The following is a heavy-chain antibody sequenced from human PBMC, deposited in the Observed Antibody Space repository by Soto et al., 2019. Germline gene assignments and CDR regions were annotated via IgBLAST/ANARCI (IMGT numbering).Heavy chain of an antibody. CDR1: GFTFSSYW. CDR3: ARGLPNFSSFDS. CDR2: VSSDGSST. J-gene: IGHJ4*02. D-gene: IGHD5-12*01. V-gene: IGHV3-74*01. Sequence: EVQLVESGGGLVQPGESLRLSCAASGFTFSSYWMQWIRQAPGKGLVWVARVSSDGSSTVYANSVTGRLTISRDNAKNTLYLQMNSLGDEDTAVYYCARGLPNFSSFDSWGQGTLVTVSS.